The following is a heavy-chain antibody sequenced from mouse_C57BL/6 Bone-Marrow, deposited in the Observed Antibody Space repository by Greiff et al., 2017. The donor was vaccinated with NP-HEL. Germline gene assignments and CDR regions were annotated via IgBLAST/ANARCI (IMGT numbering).Heavy chain of an antibody. CDR2: IYPGSGST. D-gene: IGHD1-1*01. Sequence: QVQLQQSGAELVKPGASVKMSCKASGYTFTSYWITWVKQRPGQGLEWIGDIYPGSGSTNYNEKFKSKATLTVDTSSSTAYMQLSSLTSEDSAVYYCALYYGSDYYAMDYWGQGTSVTVSS. V-gene: IGHV1-55*01. CDR1: GYTFTSYW. J-gene: IGHJ4*01. CDR3: ALYYGSDYYAMDY.